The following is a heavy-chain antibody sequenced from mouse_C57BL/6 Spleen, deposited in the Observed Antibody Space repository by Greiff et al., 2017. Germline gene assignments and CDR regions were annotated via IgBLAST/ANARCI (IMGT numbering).Heavy chain of an antibody. D-gene: IGHD1-1*01. V-gene: IGHV1-75*01. Sequence: QVQLQQSGPELVKPGASVKISCKASGYTFTDYYINWVKQRPGQGLEWIGWIFPGSGSTNYNEKFKGKATLTVDKSSSTAYMLLSSLTSEDSAVYVCASSSTTVVANYAMDYWGQGTSVTVSS. CDR1: GYTFTDYY. CDR3: ASSSTTVVANYAMDY. CDR2: IFPGSGST. J-gene: IGHJ4*01.